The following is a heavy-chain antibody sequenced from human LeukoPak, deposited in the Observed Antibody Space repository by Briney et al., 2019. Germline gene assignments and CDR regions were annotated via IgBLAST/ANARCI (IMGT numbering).Heavy chain of an antibody. CDR3: ETGLQLSHAFDY. Sequence: ASVKVSCKVSGYTLTELSMHWVRQAPGKGLEGMGGFDREDGETIYVQKFQGRVTMTEDTSTDTAYMELSSLRSEDTAVYYCETGLQLSHAFDYWGQGTLVTVSS. CDR1: GYTLTELS. J-gene: IGHJ4*02. CDR2: FDREDGET. V-gene: IGHV1-24*01. D-gene: IGHD1-1*01.